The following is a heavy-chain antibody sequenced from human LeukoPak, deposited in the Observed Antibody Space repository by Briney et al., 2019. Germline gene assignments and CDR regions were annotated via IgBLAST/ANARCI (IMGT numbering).Heavy chain of an antibody. CDR2: IIPIFGTA. CDR1: GGTFSSYA. CDR3: ATMENCSSTSCPFDY. Sequence: SVKVSCKASGGTFSSYAISWVRQAPGQGLEWMGGIIPIFGTANYAQEFQGRVTITADKSTSTAYMELSSLRSEDTAVYYCATMENCSSTSCPFDYWGQGTLVTVSS. V-gene: IGHV1-69*06. D-gene: IGHD2-2*01. J-gene: IGHJ4*02.